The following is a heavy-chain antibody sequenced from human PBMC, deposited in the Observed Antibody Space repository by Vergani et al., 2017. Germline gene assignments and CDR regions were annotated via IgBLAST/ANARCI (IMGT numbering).Heavy chain of an antibody. CDR2: IRSDGCST. J-gene: IGHJ4*02. CDR3: AGPQSTSAYYYGGFDY. Sequence: EVQLLESGGGLVQPGGSLRLSCAASGFTFSTYAMTWVRQAPGKGLEWVSTIRSDGCSTYYADSVKGRFTISRDNSKNTLSLQMNSLTAEDTAIYYCAGPQSTSAYYYGGFDYWGQGILVTVSS. CDR1: GFTFSTYA. V-gene: IGHV3-23*01. D-gene: IGHD3-22*01.